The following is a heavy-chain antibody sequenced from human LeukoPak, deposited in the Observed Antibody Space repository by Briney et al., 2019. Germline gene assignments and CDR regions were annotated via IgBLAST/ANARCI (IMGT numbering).Heavy chain of an antibody. D-gene: IGHD5-12*01. V-gene: IGHV4-30-4*08. CDR3: ARPRGGGYDLDFDY. CDR1: GGSITSHDYY. Sequence: PSETLSLTCTVSGGSITSHDYYWDWLRQPPGKGLEWIGSISYSGVTFYNPSLKSRLTMSHKTSKNQFSLMLISVTVADTAVYYCARPRGGGYDLDFDYWGQGTLVTVSS. J-gene: IGHJ4*02. CDR2: ISYSGVT.